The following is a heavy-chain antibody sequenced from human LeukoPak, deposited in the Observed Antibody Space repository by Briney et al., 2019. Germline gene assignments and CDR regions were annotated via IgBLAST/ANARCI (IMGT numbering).Heavy chain of an antibody. CDR2: MNPNSGNT. V-gene: IGHV1-8*03. J-gene: IGHJ4*02. CDR3: ARGVYYYDSSGYRGFDY. Sequence: ASVKVSCKASGYIFTSYDINWVRQATGQGLEWMGWMNPNSGNTGYAQKFQGRVTITRNTSISTAYMELSSLRSEDTAVYYCARGVYYYDSSGYRGFDYWGQGTLVTVSS. CDR1: GYIFTSYD. D-gene: IGHD3-22*01.